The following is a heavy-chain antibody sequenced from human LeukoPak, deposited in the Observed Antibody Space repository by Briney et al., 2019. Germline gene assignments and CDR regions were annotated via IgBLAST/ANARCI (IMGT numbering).Heavy chain of an antibody. V-gene: IGHV3-48*03. J-gene: IGHJ6*04. CDR3: ARSYYYYGMDV. CDR1: GFTFSSYE. Sequence: GGSLRLSCAASGFTFSSYEMNWVRHAPREGLGWVSYISSSGSTIYHADSVKGRFPISRDNAKNSLYLQMNSLRAEDTAVYYCARSYYYYGMDVWGKATTVTVSS. CDR2: ISSSGSTI.